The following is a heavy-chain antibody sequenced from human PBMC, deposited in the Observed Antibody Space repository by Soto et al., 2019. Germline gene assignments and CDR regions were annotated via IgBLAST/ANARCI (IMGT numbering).Heavy chain of an antibody. Sequence: EVQLLESGGGLVQPGGSLRLSCAASGFTFSSYAMSWVRQAPGKGLEWVSAISGSGGSTYYADSVKGRFTIPRDNSKNTLYLQMNSLRAEDTAVYYCAKDLKGTLWFGELSGYWGQGTLVTVSS. V-gene: IGHV3-23*01. D-gene: IGHD3-10*01. CDR3: AKDLKGTLWFGELSGY. CDR1: GFTFSSYA. CDR2: ISGSGGST. J-gene: IGHJ4*02.